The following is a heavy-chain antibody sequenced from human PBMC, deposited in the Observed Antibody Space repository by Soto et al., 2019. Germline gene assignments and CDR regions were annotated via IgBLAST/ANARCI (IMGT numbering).Heavy chain of an antibody. CDR2: TSYDGSDK. D-gene: IGHD3-16*01. CDR3: ARWGRTGGLDV. CDR1: GFTFRSYV. Sequence: QVQLLESGGGVVQPGTSLRVSCVGSGFTFRSYVIHWVRQAPGKGLEWVALTSYDGSDKYYGDSVRGRFTISRDNSRNTVDLQMDSLRLEDTALYYCARWGRTGGLDVWGQGTLVSVSS. J-gene: IGHJ1*01. V-gene: IGHV3-30*19.